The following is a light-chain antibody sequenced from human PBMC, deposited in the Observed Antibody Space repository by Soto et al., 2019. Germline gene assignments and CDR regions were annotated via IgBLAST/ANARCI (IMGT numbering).Light chain of an antibody. CDR3: QHSYSTPRT. CDR2: AAS. CDR1: QSISSY. Sequence: DIQMTQSPSSLSASVGDRVTITCRASQSISSYLNWYQHKPGKAPKLLIYAASSLHTGVPSRFNGSGSGTDFTLTISSLQPEDFGTYYCQHSYSTPRTFGGGTKVDIK. V-gene: IGKV1-39*01. J-gene: IGKJ4*01.